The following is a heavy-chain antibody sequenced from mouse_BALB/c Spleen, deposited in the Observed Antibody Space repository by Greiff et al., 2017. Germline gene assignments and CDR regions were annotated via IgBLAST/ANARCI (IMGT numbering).Heavy chain of an antibody. Sequence: EVKLMESGPGLVKPSQSLSLTCTVTGYSITSDYAWNWIRQFPGNKLEWMGYISYSGSTSYNPSLKSRISITRDTSKNQFFLQLNSVTTGDTATYYCARSDYYGSSYFYAMDYWGQGTSVTVSS. D-gene: IGHD1-1*01. CDR2: ISYSGST. CDR1: GYSITSDYA. CDR3: ARSDYYGSSYFYAMDY. V-gene: IGHV3-2*02. J-gene: IGHJ4*01.